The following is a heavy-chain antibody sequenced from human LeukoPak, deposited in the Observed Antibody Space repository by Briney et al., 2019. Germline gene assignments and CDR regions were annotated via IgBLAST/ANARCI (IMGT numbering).Heavy chain of an antibody. CDR2: ISGSGGST. CDR3: AEPEGGYYDIRPD. Sequence: PGGSLRLSCAASGFTFSNYVMTWVRQAPGKGLESVSAISGSGGSTYYADSVKGRFTISRDNSKNTLYLQMNSLRAEDTAVYYCAEPEGGYYDIRPDWGQGTLVTVSS. V-gene: IGHV3-23*01. CDR1: GFTFSNYV. J-gene: IGHJ4*02. D-gene: IGHD3-22*01.